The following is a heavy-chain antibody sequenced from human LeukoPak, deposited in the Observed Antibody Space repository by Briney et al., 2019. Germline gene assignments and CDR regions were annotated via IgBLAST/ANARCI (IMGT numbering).Heavy chain of an antibody. J-gene: IGHJ4*02. CDR2: MYYSGST. CDR3: ARDNYDILTGYYPGFDY. Sequence: SETLSLTCTVSGGSISGSPYCWGWIRQSPGTGLEWIASMYYSGSTYYKPSLKSRVTISVDTSKNQFSLKLSSVTAADTAVYYCARDNYDILTGYYPGFDYWGQGTLDTVSS. D-gene: IGHD3-9*01. V-gene: IGHV4-39*07. CDR1: GGSISGSPYC.